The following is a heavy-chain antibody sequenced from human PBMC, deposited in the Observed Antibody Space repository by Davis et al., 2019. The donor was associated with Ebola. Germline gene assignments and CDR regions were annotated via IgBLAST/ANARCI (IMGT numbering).Heavy chain of an antibody. D-gene: IGHD6-19*01. CDR3: ARDLFRAVAGTCPDY. CDR2: INSDGSST. CDR1: GFTFSSYW. V-gene: IGHV3-74*01. J-gene: IGHJ4*02. Sequence: GESLKISCAASGFTFSSYWMHWVRQAPGKGLVWVSRINSDGSSTSYADSVKGRFTISRDNSKNTLYLQMNSLRAEDTAVYYCARDLFRAVAGTCPDYWGQGTLVTVSS.